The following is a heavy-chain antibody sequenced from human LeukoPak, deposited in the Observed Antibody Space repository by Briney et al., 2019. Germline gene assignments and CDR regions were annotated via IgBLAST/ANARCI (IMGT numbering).Heavy chain of an antibody. V-gene: IGHV1-69*05. D-gene: IGHD5-18*01. J-gene: IGHJ4*02. Sequence: SVKVSCKASGGTFSSYAISWVRQAPGQGLEWMGRIIPIFGTANYAQKFQGRVTITTDDSTSTAYMELSSLRSEDTAVYYCAINRGTAMVRGIFDYWGQGTLVTVSS. CDR3: AINRGTAMVRGIFDY. CDR2: IIPIFGTA. CDR1: GGTFSSYA.